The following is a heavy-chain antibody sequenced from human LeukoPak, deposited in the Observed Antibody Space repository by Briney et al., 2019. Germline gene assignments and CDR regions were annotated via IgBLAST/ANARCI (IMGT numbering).Heavy chain of an antibody. CDR3: ARGSGSYLSY. D-gene: IGHD1-26*01. V-gene: IGHV4-61*02. CDR2: IYTSGST. J-gene: IGHJ4*02. CDR1: DGSISSGSYY. Sequence: PSETLSLTCTVSDGSISSGSYYWSWIRQPAGKGLEWIGRIYTSGSTNYNPSLKSRVTISVDTSKNQFSLKLSSVTAADTAVYYCARGSGSYLSYWGQGTPVTVSS.